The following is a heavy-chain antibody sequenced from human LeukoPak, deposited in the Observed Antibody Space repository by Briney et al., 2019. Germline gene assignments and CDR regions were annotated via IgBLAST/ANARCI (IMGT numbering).Heavy chain of an antibody. J-gene: IGHJ3*02. CDR2: MKFNSGNT. CDR3: ASSCHDILTGYHDAFDI. CDR1: GYTLTSHD. Sequence: ASVKVSCKASGYTLTSHDINWVRQAAGQGLEWMGWMKFNSGNTGFAQKFQGRVTMTRNTSISTAYMELSSLTSEDTAVYYCASSCHDILTGYHDAFDIWGQGTMVTVSS. V-gene: IGHV1-8*01. D-gene: IGHD3-9*01.